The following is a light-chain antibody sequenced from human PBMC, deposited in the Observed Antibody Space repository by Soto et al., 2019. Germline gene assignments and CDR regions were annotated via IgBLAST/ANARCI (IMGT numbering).Light chain of an antibody. CDR2: TFN. CDR1: SSNIGSNT. J-gene: IGLJ2*01. V-gene: IGLV1-44*01. Sequence: QAVVTQPPSASGTPGQRVTISCSGSSSNIGSNTVNWYQQLPGTAPKLLIYTFNQRPSGVPDRFSGSKSGTSASLAISGLQSEDEADYYCAAWDDSLNGVVFGGGTKLTVL. CDR3: AAWDDSLNGVV.